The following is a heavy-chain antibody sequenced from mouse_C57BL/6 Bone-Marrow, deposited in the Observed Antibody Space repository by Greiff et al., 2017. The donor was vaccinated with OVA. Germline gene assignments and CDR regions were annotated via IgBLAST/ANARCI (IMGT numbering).Heavy chain of an antibody. CDR2: ISGGGGNT. CDR1: GFTFSSYT. Sequence: EVHLVESGGGLVKPGGSLKLSCAASGFTFSSYTMSWVRQTPEKRLEWVATISGGGGNTYYPDSVKGRFTISRDNAKNTLYLQMSSLRSEDTALYYCARHCDGYFPFAYGGQGTLVTVSA. V-gene: IGHV5-9*01. CDR3: ARHCDGYFPFAY. J-gene: IGHJ3*01. D-gene: IGHD2-3*01.